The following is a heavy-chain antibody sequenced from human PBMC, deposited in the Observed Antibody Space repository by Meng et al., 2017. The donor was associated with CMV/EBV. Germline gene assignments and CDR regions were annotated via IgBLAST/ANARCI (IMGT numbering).Heavy chain of an antibody. V-gene: IGHV1-2*02. Sequence: QVPPVQAGAEMKKPGASVKVSCTTSGFTFSDYYIHWVRQAPGQGLEWVGWVNSNNDATNYARKFQGRVSMTRDTSISTAHMELSRLMSDDTAVYYCVRSSGWSLFDYWGQGTLVTVSS. J-gene: IGHJ4*02. CDR3: VRSSGWSLFDY. D-gene: IGHD6-19*01. CDR2: VNSNNDAT. CDR1: GFTFSDYY.